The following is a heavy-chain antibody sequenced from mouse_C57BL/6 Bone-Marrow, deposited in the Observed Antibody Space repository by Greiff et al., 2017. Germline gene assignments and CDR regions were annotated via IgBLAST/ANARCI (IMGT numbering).Heavy chain of an antibody. CDR1: GFTFSSYA. V-gene: IGHV5-9-1*02. CDR2: ISSGGDYI. CDR3: TREGAYERNDVGAMDY. J-gene: IGHJ4*01. D-gene: IGHD2-14*01. Sequence: DVKLVESGEGLVKPGGSLKLSCAASGFTFSSYAMSWVRQTPEKRLEWVAYISSGGDYIYYADTVKGRFTISRDNARNTLYLQMSSLKSEYTAMYYCTREGAYERNDVGAMDYWGQGTSVTVSS.